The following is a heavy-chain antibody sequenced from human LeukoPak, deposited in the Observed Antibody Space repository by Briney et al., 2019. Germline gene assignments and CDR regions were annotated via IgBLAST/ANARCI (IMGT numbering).Heavy chain of an antibody. Sequence: ASVKVSCKASGYTFTSYGISWVRQAPGQGLEWMGWISAYNGNTNYAQKFQGRVTITTDESTSTAYMELSSLRSEDTAMYYRARTAETIYYYDSSGYEPTFDYWGQGTLVTVSS. V-gene: IGHV1-18*01. J-gene: IGHJ4*02. CDR1: GYTFTSYG. CDR3: ARTAETIYYYDSSGYEPTFDY. CDR2: ISAYNGNT. D-gene: IGHD3-22*01.